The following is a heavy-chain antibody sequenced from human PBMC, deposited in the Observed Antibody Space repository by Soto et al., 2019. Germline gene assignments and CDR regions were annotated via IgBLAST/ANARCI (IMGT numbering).Heavy chain of an antibody. Sequence: GGSLRLSCTASGFTFGDYAMRWFRQAPGKGLEWVGFIRSKAYGGTTEYTASVKGRFTISRDDSKSIAYLQMNSLKTEDTAVYYCTRTYISGSHYYYYGMDVWGQGTTVTVSS. CDR1: GFTFGDYA. CDR2: IRSKAYGGTT. J-gene: IGHJ6*02. D-gene: IGHD3-22*01. CDR3: TRTYISGSHYYYYGMDV. V-gene: IGHV3-49*01.